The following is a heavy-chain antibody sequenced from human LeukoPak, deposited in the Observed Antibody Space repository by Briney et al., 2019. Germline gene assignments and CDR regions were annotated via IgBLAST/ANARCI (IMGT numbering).Heavy chain of an antibody. CDR3: ARGPGPADDGGGYCFDY. J-gene: IGHJ4*02. V-gene: IGHV1-46*01. CDR2: INPSGGST. D-gene: IGHD3-22*01. CDR1: GSTFTTYY. Sequence: ASVSVSCTASGSTFTTYYLYWVRQAPGQGREWWGVINPSGGSTTSAQKFQGRVTMTRDTSTSTVYMELRSLRSEDTAVYYCARGPGPADDGGGYCFDYWGQGTLVTVSS.